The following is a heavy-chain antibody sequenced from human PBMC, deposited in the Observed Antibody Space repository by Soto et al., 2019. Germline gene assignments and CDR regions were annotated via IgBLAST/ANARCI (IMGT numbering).Heavy chain of an antibody. D-gene: IGHD3-10*01. CDR3: ARGRGVLGWGNYYYYYGMDA. CDR2: INHSGST. CDR1: VGSFSGYY. J-gene: IGHJ6*02. V-gene: IGHV4-34*01. Sequence: PSETLSLTCSVYVGSFSGYYWSWIRQPPGKGLEWIGEINHSGSTNYNPSLKSRVTISVDTSKNQFSLKLSSVTAADTAVYYCARGRGVLGWGNYYYYYGMDAWGQETTVT.